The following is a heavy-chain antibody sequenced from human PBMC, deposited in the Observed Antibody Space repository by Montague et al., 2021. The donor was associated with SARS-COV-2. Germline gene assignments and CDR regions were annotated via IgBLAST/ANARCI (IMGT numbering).Heavy chain of an antibody. Sequence: SETLSLTCAVYGGSFSTYYWAWIRQSPGKGLEWIGNIDHSGSTNYNPSLKSRVSISVDTSSSQLSLYLTSVTAADAAVYYCARDQTVLEWIWYGMDVWGPGTTVTVSS. V-gene: IGHV4-34*01. J-gene: IGHJ6*02. CDR2: IDHSGST. CDR3: ARDQTVLEWIWYGMDV. CDR1: GGSFSTYY. D-gene: IGHD3-3*01.